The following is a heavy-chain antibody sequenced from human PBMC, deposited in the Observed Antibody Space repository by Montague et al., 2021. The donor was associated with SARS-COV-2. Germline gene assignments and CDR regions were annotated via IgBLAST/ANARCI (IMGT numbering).Heavy chain of an antibody. CDR1: GFTFTSYG. D-gene: IGHD1-26*01. V-gene: IGHV3-23*01. CDR3: AKRGSYFFDY. J-gene: IGHJ4*02. CDR2: ITVSGAGT. Sequence: SLRLSCAASGFTFTSYGMAWVRQAPGKGLEWVSVITVSGAGTYYXESVEGRFTISRDHSRNTLFLQMNSLRAEDTAVYYCAKRGSYFFDYWGQGTLVTVSS.